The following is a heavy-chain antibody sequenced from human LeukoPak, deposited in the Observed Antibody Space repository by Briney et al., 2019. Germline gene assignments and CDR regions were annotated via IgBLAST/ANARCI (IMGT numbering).Heavy chain of an antibody. CDR2: IYYSGST. CDR3: ARAGYSYEPFGY. D-gene: IGHD5-18*01. CDR1: GGSISSYY. Sequence: SETLSLTCTVSGGSISSYYWSWIRQPPGKGLEWIAYIYYSGSTNYYPSLKSRVTISVDRSKNQFSLKLSSVTAADTAVYYCARAGYSYEPFGYWGQGTLVTVSS. V-gene: IGHV4-59*01. J-gene: IGHJ4*02.